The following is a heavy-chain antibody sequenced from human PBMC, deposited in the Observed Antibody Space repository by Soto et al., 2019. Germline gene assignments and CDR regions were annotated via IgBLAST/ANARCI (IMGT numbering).Heavy chain of an antibody. V-gene: IGHV3-23*01. D-gene: IGHD6-13*01. CDR2: ISGSGGST. CDR1: GFTFSSYA. CDR3: AKRDSRSRPYYYYHGMDV. Sequence: GSLRLSCAASGFTFSSYAMSWVRQAPGKGLEWVSAISGSGGSTYYADSVKGRFTISRDNSKNTLYLQMNSLRAEDTAVYYCAKRDSRSRPYYYYHGMDVWGHGTTVTVSS. J-gene: IGHJ6*02.